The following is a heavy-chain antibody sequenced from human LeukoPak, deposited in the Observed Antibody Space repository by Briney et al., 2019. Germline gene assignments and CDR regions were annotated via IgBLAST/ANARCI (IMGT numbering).Heavy chain of an antibody. V-gene: IGHV3-66*01. CDR3: ARVPADILTGYSDY. Sequence: GGSLRLSCAASEFSVGSNYMTWVRQAPGKGLEWVSLIYSGGSTYYADSVKGRFAISRDNSKNSLYLQMNSLRAEDTAVYYCARVPADILTGYSDYWGQGTLVTVSS. CDR1: EFSVGSNY. CDR2: IYSGGST. J-gene: IGHJ4*02. D-gene: IGHD3-9*01.